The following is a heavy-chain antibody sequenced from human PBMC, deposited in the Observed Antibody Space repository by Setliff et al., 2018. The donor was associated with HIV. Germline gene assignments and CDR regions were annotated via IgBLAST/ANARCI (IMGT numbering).Heavy chain of an antibody. CDR1: GYSFTSYG. CDR2: IVPLIDTA. CDR3: ARVRSGQAFDL. Sequence: SVKVSCKASGYSFTSYGFGWVRQAPGQGLEWLGGIVPLIDTASNAQKFQGRVTITADKSTSTVYMDLSSLTSEDTAVYYCARVRSGQAFDLWGQGTRVTVSS. J-gene: IGHJ4*02. V-gene: IGHV1-69*06. D-gene: IGHD3-3*01.